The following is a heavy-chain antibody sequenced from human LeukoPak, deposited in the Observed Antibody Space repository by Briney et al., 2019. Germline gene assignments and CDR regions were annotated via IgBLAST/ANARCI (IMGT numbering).Heavy chain of an antibody. CDR1: GGSVSSGSYY. CDR2: IYYSGST. CDR3: ARTLYSSSWYYYYGMDV. D-gene: IGHD6-13*01. V-gene: IGHV4-61*01. J-gene: IGHJ6*02. Sequence: PSETLSLTCTVSGGSVSSGSYYWSWIRQPPGKGLEWIGYIYYSGSTNYNPSLKSRVTISVDTSKNQFSLKLSSVTAADTAVYYCARTLYSSSWYYYYGMDVWGQGTTVTVSS.